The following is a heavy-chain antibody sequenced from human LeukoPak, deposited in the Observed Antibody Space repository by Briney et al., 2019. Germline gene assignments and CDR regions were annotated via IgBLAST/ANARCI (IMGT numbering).Heavy chain of an antibody. CDR3: ASGIYYYGSGSYSVLDY. J-gene: IGHJ4*02. D-gene: IGHD3-10*01. Sequence: PSETLSLTCSVSGDSISRGDYYWTWIRQPPGKGLEWIGYINHSGTTNYNPSLKSRVTISVDTSKNQFSLKLSSVTAADTAVYYCASGIYYYGSGSYSVLDYWGQGTLVTVSS. V-gene: IGHV4-61*08. CDR1: GDSISRGDYY. CDR2: INHSGTT.